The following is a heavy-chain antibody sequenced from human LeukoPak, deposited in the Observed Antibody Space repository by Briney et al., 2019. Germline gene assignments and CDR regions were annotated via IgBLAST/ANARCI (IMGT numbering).Heavy chain of an antibody. Sequence: SETLSLTCTVSGGSFSSSSYYWGWFRQPPGKGLEWIGSMYYSGSTYYNASLRSRLTISVDTSKNQFSLKLSSVTAADTAVYYCARHFDRDGYKSNAFDIWGQGTMVTVSS. CDR1: GGSFSSSSYY. CDR2: MYYSGST. V-gene: IGHV4-39*01. J-gene: IGHJ3*02. D-gene: IGHD5-24*01. CDR3: ARHFDRDGYKSNAFDI.